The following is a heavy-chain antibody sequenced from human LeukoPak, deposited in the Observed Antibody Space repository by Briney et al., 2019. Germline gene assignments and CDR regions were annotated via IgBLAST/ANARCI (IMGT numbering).Heavy chain of an antibody. V-gene: IGHV3-23*01. Sequence: GGSLRLSCAASGFTFSSYAMNWVRQAPGKGLEWVSVISGGGGSTYYADSVKGRFTISRDNSKNTLYLQMNSLRAEDTAVYYCAKGSRSLVIDPWGQGTLVTVSS. CDR1: GFTFSSYA. CDR3: AKGSRSLVIDP. CDR2: ISGGGGST. D-gene: IGHD6-13*01. J-gene: IGHJ5*02.